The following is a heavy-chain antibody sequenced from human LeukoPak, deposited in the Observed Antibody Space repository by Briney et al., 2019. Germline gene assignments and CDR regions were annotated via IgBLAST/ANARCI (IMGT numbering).Heavy chain of an antibody. CDR1: GGSISRGDYY. J-gene: IGHJ4*02. CDR3: ASLTYRYQPPFDY. Sequence: PSQTLSLTCTVSGGSISRGDYYWSWIRQPPGKGLEWIGYIYYSGSTYYNASLKSRVTISVDTSKNQFSLKLSSVTAADTAVYYCASLTYRYQPPFDYWGQGTLVTVSS. V-gene: IGHV4-30-4*01. CDR2: IYYSGST. D-gene: IGHD2-2*01.